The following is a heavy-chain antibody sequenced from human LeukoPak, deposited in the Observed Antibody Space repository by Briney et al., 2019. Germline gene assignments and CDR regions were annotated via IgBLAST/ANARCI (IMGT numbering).Heavy chain of an antibody. CDR3: ARAYHDYGDYRSVFDY. V-gene: IGHV4-30-4*01. Sequence: RASETLSLTCTVSGGSISSGDYYWSWIRQPPGKGLEWIGYIYYSGSTYYNPSLKSRVTISVDTSKNQFSLKLSSVTAADTAVYYCARAYHDYGDYRSVFDYWGQGTLVTVSS. D-gene: IGHD4-17*01. J-gene: IGHJ4*02. CDR2: IYYSGST. CDR1: GGSISSGDYY.